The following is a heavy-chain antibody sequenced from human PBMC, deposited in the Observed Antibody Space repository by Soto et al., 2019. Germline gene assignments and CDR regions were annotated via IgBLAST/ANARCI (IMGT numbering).Heavy chain of an antibody. Sequence: EVQLVESGGGLVQPGGSLRLSCAASGFTFSNYWMHWVRQAPGMGPVWVSRINTDGSTTNYADSVKGRFTISRDNAKNTLYLQTNSLGAEDTAVYYCARDLGGYASHWGQGTLVTVSS. CDR1: GFTFSNYW. V-gene: IGHV3-74*01. CDR3: ARDLGGYASH. CDR2: INTDGSTT. D-gene: IGHD3-16*01. J-gene: IGHJ4*02.